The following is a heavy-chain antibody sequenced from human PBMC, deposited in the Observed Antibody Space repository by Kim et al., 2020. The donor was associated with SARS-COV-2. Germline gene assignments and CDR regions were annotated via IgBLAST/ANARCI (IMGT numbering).Heavy chain of an antibody. V-gene: IGHV4-59*08. D-gene: IGHD3-3*01. J-gene: IGHJ6*03. CDR1: GGSFSTYY. CDR3: ARSEHGFLESFGRVWGFHYLDV. Sequence: SETLSLTCTVSGGSFSTYYWSWLRQPPGKGLEWVGHIFYTGTTNSNPSLKSRVSISLDTSSKNFSLRVKSVTAADTAVYYCARSEHGFLESFGRVWGFHYLDVGGRGTAVPVSS. CDR2: IFYTGTT.